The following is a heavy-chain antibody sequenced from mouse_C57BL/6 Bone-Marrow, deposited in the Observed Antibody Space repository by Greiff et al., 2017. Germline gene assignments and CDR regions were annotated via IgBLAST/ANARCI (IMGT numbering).Heavy chain of an antibody. CDR2: IDPENGDT. J-gene: IGHJ4*01. CDR3: TTRAMDY. CDR1: GFNIKDDY. Sequence: EVKLLESGAELVRPGASVKLSCKASGFNIKDDYMHWVNQRPEQGLEWIGWIDPENGDTEYASKFQGKATITADTSSNTAYLQLSSLTSEDTAVYYCTTRAMDYWGQGTSVTVSS. V-gene: IGHV14-4*01.